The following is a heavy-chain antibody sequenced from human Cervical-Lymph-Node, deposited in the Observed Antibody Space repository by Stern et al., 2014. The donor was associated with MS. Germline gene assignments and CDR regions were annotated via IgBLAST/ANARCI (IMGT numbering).Heavy chain of an antibody. J-gene: IGHJ4*02. CDR2: ISYDGNSK. Sequence: VQLVQYGGGVVQPGRSLRLSCAASGFTFSSYTMHWVRQAPGKGLEWVAVISYDGNSKFYADSVKGRFTISRDNSKNTLFLQMNSLRTEDTAVYYCARDGRSVWGQGTLVTVSS. CDR3: ARDGRSV. CDR1: GFTFSSYT. V-gene: IGHV3-30-3*01.